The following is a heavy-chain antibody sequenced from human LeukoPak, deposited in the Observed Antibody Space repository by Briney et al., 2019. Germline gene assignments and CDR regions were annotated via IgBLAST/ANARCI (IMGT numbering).Heavy chain of an antibody. V-gene: IGHV1-18*01. CDR1: GYTFTSYG. Sequence: ASVKVSCKASGYTFTSYGISWVRQAPGQGLEWMGWISAYNGNTNYAQKLQGRVTMTTDTSTSTAYMELRSLRSDDTAVYYCARTVEDIVVVPAAILGNYYYYYMDVWGKGTTVIVSS. CDR2: ISAYNGNT. D-gene: IGHD2-2*02. J-gene: IGHJ6*03. CDR3: ARTVEDIVVVPAAILGNYYYYYMDV.